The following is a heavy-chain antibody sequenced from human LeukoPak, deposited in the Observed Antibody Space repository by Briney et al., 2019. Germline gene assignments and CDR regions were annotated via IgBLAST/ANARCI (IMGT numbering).Heavy chain of an antibody. J-gene: IGHJ6*03. D-gene: IGHD6-19*01. CDR2: IYSGGST. V-gene: IGHV3-53*01. CDR1: GFTVSFNY. Sequence: GGSLRLSCAASGFTVSFNYMSWVRQAPGKGLEWISVIYSGGSTYYADSVKGRFTISRDDSKNTLYLQMNSVRAEDTAIYYCERAQWRTYSYYYMDVWGKGTTVTVSS. CDR3: ERAQWRTYSYYYMDV.